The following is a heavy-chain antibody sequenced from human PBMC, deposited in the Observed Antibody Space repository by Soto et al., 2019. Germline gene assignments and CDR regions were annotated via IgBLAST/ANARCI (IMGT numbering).Heavy chain of an antibody. Sequence: QLQLQESGPGLVKPSETLSLTCTVSGGSISSSSYYWGWIRQPPGKGLEWIGSIYYSGSTYYNPSLKSRVTISVDTSKNQFSLKLSSVTAADTAVYYCARQLVGISARLSGLSSSGWYMSHWGQGTLVTVSS. CDR1: GGSISSSSYY. V-gene: IGHV4-39*01. CDR3: ARQLVGISARLSGLSSSGWYMSH. CDR2: IYYSGST. D-gene: IGHD6-19*01. J-gene: IGHJ4*02.